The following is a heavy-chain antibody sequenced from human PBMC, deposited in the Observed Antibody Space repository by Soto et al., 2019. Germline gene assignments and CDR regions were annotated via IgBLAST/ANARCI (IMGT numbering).Heavy chain of an antibody. D-gene: IGHD3-9*01. CDR2: IWYDESNK. CDR1: GFTFSNYG. Sequence: GGSLRLSCASSGFTFSNYGMHWVRQAPGKGLEWVAVIWYDESNKFYSDSVKGRFTISRDNSKNTLYLQMSSLRAEDTAVYYCAAHPSYDILTGYSSAEYFQHWGQGTLVTVSS. J-gene: IGHJ1*01. V-gene: IGHV3-33*01. CDR3: AAHPSYDILTGYSSAEYFQH.